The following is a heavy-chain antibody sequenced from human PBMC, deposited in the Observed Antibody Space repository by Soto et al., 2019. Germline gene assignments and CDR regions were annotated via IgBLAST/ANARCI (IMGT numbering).Heavy chain of an antibody. J-gene: IGHJ6*02. CDR3: ASWTNLTGFSYSAMDV. V-gene: IGHV1-18*01. CDR2: ISAYNGNT. CDR1: GYTFTSYG. Sequence: ASVKVSCKASGYTFTSYGSSWVRQAPGQGLEWMGWISAYNGNTNYAQKLQGRVSMTTDTSTSTAYMELRSLRSDDTAVYYCASWTNLTGFSYSAMDVRGQGTTVTVSS. D-gene: IGHD3-9*01.